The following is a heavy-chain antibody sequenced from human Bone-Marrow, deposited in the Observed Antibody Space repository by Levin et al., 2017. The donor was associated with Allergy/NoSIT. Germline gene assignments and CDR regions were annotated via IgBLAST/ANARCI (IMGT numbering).Heavy chain of an antibody. J-gene: IGHJ4*02. CDR2: ISWNSGSI. CDR3: AKDMISRLDWLEDYYFDY. Sequence: SLKISCAASGFTFDDYAMHWVRQAPGKGLEWVSGISWNSGSIGYADSVKGRFTISRDNAKNSLYLQMNSLRAEDTALYYCAKDMISRLDWLEDYYFDYWGQGTLVTVSS. CDR1: GFTFDDYA. D-gene: IGHD3/OR15-3a*01. V-gene: IGHV3-9*01.